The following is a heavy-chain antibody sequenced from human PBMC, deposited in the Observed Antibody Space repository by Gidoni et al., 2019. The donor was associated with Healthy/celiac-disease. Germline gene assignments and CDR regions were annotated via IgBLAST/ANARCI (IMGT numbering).Heavy chain of an antibody. CDR1: GYTFTSYG. V-gene: IGHV1-18*01. CDR3: AREPPLYNWNYEDYYYYGMDV. CDR2: ISAYNGNT. J-gene: IGHJ6*02. Sequence: QVQLVQSGAEVKKPGASVKVSCKASGYTFTSYGISWVRQAPGQGLEWMGWISAYNGNTNYAQKLQGRVTMTTDTSTSTAYMELRSLRSDDTAVYYCAREPPLYNWNYEDYYYYGMDVWGQGTTVTVSS. D-gene: IGHD1-7*01.